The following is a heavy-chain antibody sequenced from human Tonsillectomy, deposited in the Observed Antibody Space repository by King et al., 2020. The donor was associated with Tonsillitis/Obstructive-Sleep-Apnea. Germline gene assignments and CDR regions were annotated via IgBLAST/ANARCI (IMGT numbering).Heavy chain of an antibody. CDR1: GYIFSAFA. V-gene: IGHV7-4-1*02. CDR2: INTNTGNP. Sequence: EQLVQSGSELKKPGASVKVSCKASGYIFSAFAMNWVRQAPGQGLEWMGWINTNTGNPTYAQGFTGRFVFSLDTSVSTAYLQISSLRAEDTAVYYCASDFWSGYVYWGQGTLVTVSS. CDR3: ASDFWSGYVY. D-gene: IGHD3-3*01. J-gene: IGHJ4*02.